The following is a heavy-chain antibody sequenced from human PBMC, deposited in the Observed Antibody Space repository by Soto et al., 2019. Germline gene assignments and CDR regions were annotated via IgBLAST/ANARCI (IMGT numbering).Heavy chain of an antibody. CDR1: GGTFSSYA. Sequence: QVQLVQSGAEVKKPGCSVKVFCKTSGGTFSSYAINWVRQAPGQGREWMGGIIPIFGTANYAKKFQGRITITADNSTTTAYMELRSLRSDDTAVYYCASSPPPTVTMYSRFFDLWGRGTLVTVSS. CDR3: ASSPPPTVTMYSRFFDL. D-gene: IGHD4-17*01. V-gene: IGHV1-69*14. CDR2: IIPIFGTA. J-gene: IGHJ2*01.